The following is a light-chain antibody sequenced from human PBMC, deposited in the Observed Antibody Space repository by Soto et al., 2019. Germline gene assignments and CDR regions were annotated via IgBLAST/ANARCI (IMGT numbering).Light chain of an antibody. Sequence: HSTLFAYVGDTVTINRRASQSISNWLAWYQQKPGTAPNLLIYKASTLQSGVPSRFSGSGSGTEFTLTISSLQPNDSPTYYRQPYIDNWTPRQGTKVDIK. CDR2: KAS. CDR1: QSISNW. V-gene: IGKV1-5*03. J-gene: IGKJ1*01. CDR3: QPYIDNWT.